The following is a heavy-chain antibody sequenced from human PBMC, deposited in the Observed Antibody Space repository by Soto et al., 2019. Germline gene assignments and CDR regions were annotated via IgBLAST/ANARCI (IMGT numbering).Heavy chain of an antibody. J-gene: IGHJ4*02. V-gene: IGHV1-69*08. CDR3: TRDWEITVSTWSFGGF. Sequence: QVQLVQSGAEVKKPGSSVKVSCKASGGTFSPYTINWVRQAPGQGLEWMGRIIPFHGVTNYAQKFQARVTLTADKSTRTAYMELSGLRFEDTAMYYCTRDWEITVSTWSFGGFWGRGTLVTVSS. CDR2: IIPFHGVT. D-gene: IGHD3-10*01. CDR1: GGTFSPYT.